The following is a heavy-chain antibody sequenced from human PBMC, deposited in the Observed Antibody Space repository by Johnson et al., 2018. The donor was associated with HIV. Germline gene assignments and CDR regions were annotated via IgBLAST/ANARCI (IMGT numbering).Heavy chain of an antibody. CDR1: GFTFDDYA. Sequence: VQLVESGGGVVQPGRSLRLSCAASGFTFDDYAMHWVRQAPGKGLEWVSGISWNSGSIGYADSVKGRFTISRDNAKNSLYLQMNSLRAEDTALYYCAKVGAQQWDAFDIWGQGTMVTVS. D-gene: IGHD3-16*01. CDR3: AKVGAQQWDAFDI. J-gene: IGHJ3*02. V-gene: IGHV3-9*01. CDR2: ISWNSGSI.